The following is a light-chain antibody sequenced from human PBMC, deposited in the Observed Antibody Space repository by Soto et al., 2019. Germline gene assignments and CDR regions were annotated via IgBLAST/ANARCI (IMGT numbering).Light chain of an antibody. V-gene: IGKV3-15*01. CDR1: QSVTTN. J-gene: IGKJ1*01. Sequence: EVVMTQSPATLSVSPGERATLSCRASQSVTTNMAWYQQKPGQAPRLLIYGASTRATGIPARFSGSGSGTDFTLTISSLQSEDFAVYYCQQYNNWPPWTFGQVTKVDIK. CDR3: QQYNNWPPWT. CDR2: GAS.